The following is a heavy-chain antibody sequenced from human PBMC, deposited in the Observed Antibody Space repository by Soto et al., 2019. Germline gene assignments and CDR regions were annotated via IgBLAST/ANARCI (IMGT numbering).Heavy chain of an antibody. CDR1: GYTFTSYG. CDR2: ISAHNGNT. V-gene: IGHV1-18*01. D-gene: IGHD1-1*01. J-gene: IGHJ4*02. CDR3: ARGRYGDY. Sequence: QVHLVQSGAEVKKPGASVKVSCKASGYTFTSYGITWVRQAPGQGLEWMGWISAHNGNTDYAQKLQGRVIVTRDTSTGTAYMELRSLISDDPAVYYCARGRYGDYWGQGALVTVSS.